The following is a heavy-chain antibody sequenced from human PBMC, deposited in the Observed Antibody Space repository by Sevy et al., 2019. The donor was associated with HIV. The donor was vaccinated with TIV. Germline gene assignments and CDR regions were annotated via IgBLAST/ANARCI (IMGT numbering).Heavy chain of an antibody. CDR2: ISGSGGST. D-gene: IGHD6-13*01. Sequence: GGSLRLSCAASGFTFSSYAMSWVRQAPGKGLEWVSAISGSGGSTYYADSVKGRFTISRDNSKNTLYLQMHSLRAEDTAEYYCAKGAAAGNDQMNDWCQGTMVTVSS. J-gene: IGHJ4*02. CDR1: GFTFSSYA. V-gene: IGHV3-23*01. CDR3: AKGAAAGNDQMND.